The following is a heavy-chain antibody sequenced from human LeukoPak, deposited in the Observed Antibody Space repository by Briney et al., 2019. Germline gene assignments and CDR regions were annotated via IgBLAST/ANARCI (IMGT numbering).Heavy chain of an antibody. Sequence: GGSLRLSCAASGFTVSNNYMIWVRQAPGKGLEWVSIIYSGGGTFYADSVKGRFTISRDSSKNTLYLQMNSLRAEDTAVYYCARSYGSGSSDLGYFDYWGHGNLVTVSS. CDR2: IYSGGGT. J-gene: IGHJ4*03. D-gene: IGHD3-10*01. CDR1: GFTVSNNY. V-gene: IGHV3-53*01. CDR3: ARSYGSGSSDLGYFDY.